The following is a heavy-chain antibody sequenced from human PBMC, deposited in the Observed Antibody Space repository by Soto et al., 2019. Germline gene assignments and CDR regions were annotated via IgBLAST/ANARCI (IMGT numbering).Heavy chain of an antibody. V-gene: IGHV1-69-2*01. Sequence: EVQLVQSGAEVKKPGATVKISCKVSGYTFTDYYMHWVQQAPGKGLEWMGLVDPEDGETIYAEKFQGRVTITADTSTDTAYMELSSLRSEDTAVYYCATDPSDSRTLDYYYGMDVWGQGTTVTVSS. J-gene: IGHJ6*02. CDR3: ATDPSDSRTLDYYYGMDV. CDR2: VDPEDGET. CDR1: GYTFTDYY. D-gene: IGHD3-22*01.